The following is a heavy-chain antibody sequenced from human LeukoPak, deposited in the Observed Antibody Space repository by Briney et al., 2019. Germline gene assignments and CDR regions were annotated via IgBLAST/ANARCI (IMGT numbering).Heavy chain of an antibody. D-gene: IGHD3-22*01. CDR3: ARDVWDSSGYLLDY. CDR2: IRYDGSKE. V-gene: IGHV3-30*02. CDR1: GFTFSSYG. Sequence: PGGSLRLSCAASGFTFSSYGMHWVRQAPGRGLEWVALIRYDGSKEYYEDSVKGRFTISRDNSKNTLYLQIDSLRAEDTAVYYCARDVWDSSGYLLDYWGQGTLVTVSS. J-gene: IGHJ4*02.